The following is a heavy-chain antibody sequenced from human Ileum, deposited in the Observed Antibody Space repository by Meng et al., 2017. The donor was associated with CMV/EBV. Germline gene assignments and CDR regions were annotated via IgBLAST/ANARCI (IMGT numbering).Heavy chain of an antibody. CDR3: AKSVMAADGTRGFDY. J-gene: IGHJ4*02. V-gene: IGHV3-43*01. D-gene: IGHD5-24*01. CDR1: GFAFDDYT. CDR2: ISWDGGTT. Sequence: GGSLRLSCVTSGFAFDDYTMHWVRQVSGKGLEWVSFISWDGGTTDYADSVKGRFTISRDNAKNSLYLQMNSLRAEDTAVYYCAKSVMAADGTRGFDYWGQGTLVTVSS.